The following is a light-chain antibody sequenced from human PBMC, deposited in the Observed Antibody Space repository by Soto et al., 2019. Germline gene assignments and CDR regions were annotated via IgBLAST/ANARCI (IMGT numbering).Light chain of an antibody. V-gene: IGLV2-14*01. CDR3: SSYSCSSALDVI. CDR2: EVT. CDR1: NRDVGGYNY. J-gene: IGLJ2*01. Sequence: QSALAQPASVSGSPGQSITISCAGTNRDVGGYNYVSWYQQYPGKAPKLIIYEVTYRPSGVSNRFSGSKSGNTASLTISGLQAEDEADYYCSSYSCSSALDVIFGGGTQLTVL.